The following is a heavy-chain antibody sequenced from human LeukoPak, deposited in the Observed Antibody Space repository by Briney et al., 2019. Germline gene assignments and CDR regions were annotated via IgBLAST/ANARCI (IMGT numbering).Heavy chain of an antibody. CDR3: ARDHDFWSGYPYYYYYCMDV. CDR2: IYYSGST. CDR1: GGSISSYY. Sequence: SETLSLTCTVSGGSISSYYWSWIRQPPGKGLEWIGYIYYSGSTNYNPSLKSRVTISVDTSKNQFSLKLSSVTAADTAVYYCARDHDFWSGYPYYYYYCMDVWGQGTTVTVSS. V-gene: IGHV4-59*01. J-gene: IGHJ6*02. D-gene: IGHD3-3*01.